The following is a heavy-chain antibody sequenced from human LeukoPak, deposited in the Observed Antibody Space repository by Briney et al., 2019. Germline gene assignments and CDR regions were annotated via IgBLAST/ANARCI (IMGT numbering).Heavy chain of an antibody. CDR1: GFTFSDYA. CDR2: SAHDEVGK. V-gene: IGHV3-30*18. Sequence: GGSLRFSCVGSGFTFSDYAIHWVRQAPGKGLEWVAVSAHDEVGKQFADSVKGRFTLSRDNSRDSVHLQMNRLRDEDTAVYYCAKDRGYGEHEPFESWGQGSLVTVSS. D-gene: IGHD4/OR15-4a*01. CDR3: AKDRGYGEHEPFES. J-gene: IGHJ4*02.